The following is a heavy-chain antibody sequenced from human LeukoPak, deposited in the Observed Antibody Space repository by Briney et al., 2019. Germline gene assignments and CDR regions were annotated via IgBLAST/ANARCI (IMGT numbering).Heavy chain of an antibody. CDR2: IYHSGST. Sequence: SETLSLTCAVSGGSISSGGYSWSWIRQPPGKGLEWIGYIYHSGSTYYNPSLKSRVTISVDRSKNQFSLKLSSVTAADTAVYYCARAYGDYETYLYSDYWGQGTLVTVSS. V-gene: IGHV4-30-2*01. CDR1: GGSISSGGYS. D-gene: IGHD4-17*01. CDR3: ARAYGDYETYLYSDY. J-gene: IGHJ4*02.